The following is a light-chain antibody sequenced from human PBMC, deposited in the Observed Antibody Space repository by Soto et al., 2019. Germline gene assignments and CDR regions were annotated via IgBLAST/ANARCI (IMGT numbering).Light chain of an antibody. CDR1: QSLLHSNGYNY. V-gene: IGKV2-28*01. CDR2: LGS. J-gene: IGKJ2*01. CDR3: MQALQTPYT. Sequence: DIVMTQSPLSLPVTPGEPASISCRSSQSLLHSNGYNYLDWYLQKPGQSPQLLIYLGSNRASGVPERVSGRGAGTDFTLKISRVEAEEVGVYYCMQALQTPYTCGQGTKLEIK.